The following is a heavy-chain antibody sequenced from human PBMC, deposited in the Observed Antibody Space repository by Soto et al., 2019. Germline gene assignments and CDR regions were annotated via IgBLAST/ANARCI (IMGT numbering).Heavy chain of an antibody. CDR3: AKEGGYDLWYFDY. CDR2: ISYDGSNK. D-gene: IGHD5-12*01. Sequence: GGSLRLSCAASGFTFSSYGMHWVRQAPGKGLEWVAVISYDGSNKYYADSVKGRFTISRDNSKNTLYLQMNSLRAEDTAVYYCAKEGGYDLWYFDYWGQGTLVTVSS. CDR1: GFTFSSYG. V-gene: IGHV3-30*18. J-gene: IGHJ4*02.